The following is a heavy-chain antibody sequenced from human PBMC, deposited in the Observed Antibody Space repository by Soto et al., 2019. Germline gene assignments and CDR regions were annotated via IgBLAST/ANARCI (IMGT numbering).Heavy chain of an antibody. CDR2: IWYDGSNK. D-gene: IGHD4-17*01. Sequence: QVQLVESGGGVVQPGRSLRLSCAASGFTFSSYGMHWVRQAPGKGLEWVAVIWYDGSNKYYADSVKGRFTISRDNSKNTLYLQMNSRRAEDTAVYYCARDWWDYGDPYCDDYGRDVWGQGTTVTVS. V-gene: IGHV3-33*01. J-gene: IGHJ6*02. CDR1: GFTFSSYG. CDR3: ARDWWDYGDPYCDDYGRDV.